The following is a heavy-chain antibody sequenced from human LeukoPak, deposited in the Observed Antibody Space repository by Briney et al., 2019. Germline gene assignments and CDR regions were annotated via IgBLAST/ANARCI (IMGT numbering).Heavy chain of an antibody. Sequence: SETLSLTCTVSGGSISSSSYYWGWIRQPPGKGLEWIGSIYYSGSTYYNPSLKSRVTISVDTSKNQFSLKLSSVTAADTAVYYCAREGGWYPRIDYWGQGTLVSVSS. CDR3: AREGGWYPRIDY. CDR2: IYYSGST. D-gene: IGHD6-19*01. J-gene: IGHJ4*02. CDR1: GGSISSSSYY. V-gene: IGHV4-39*02.